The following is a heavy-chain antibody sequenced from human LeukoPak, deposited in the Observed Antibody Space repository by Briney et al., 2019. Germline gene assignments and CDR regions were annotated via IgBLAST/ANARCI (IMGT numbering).Heavy chain of an antibody. CDR1: GFTFSSYG. V-gene: IGHV3-33*01. D-gene: IGHD3-3*01. J-gene: IGHJ6*02. Sequence: GGSLTLSCAASGFTFSSYGMHWVRQAPGKGLEGVAVIWYDGSNKYYADSVKGRFTISRDNSKNTLYLQMNSLRAEDTAVYYCARDSEWSRSTYGMDVWGQGTTVTVSS. CDR2: IWYDGSNK. CDR3: ARDSEWSRSTYGMDV.